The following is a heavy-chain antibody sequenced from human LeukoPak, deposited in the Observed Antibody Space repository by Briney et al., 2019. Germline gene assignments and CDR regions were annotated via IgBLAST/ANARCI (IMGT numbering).Heavy chain of an antibody. D-gene: IGHD7-27*01. CDR3: ARDGPGDVGFDY. J-gene: IGHJ4*02. CDR2: FSYSGST. V-gene: IGHV4-59*01. CDR1: RGSISNYY. Sequence: SETLSLTCTVSRGSISNYYWGWVRQPPGKGLEWIGFFSYSGSTNYNPTLKSRVTISVDTSKNQFSLKLISVTAADTAVYYCARDGPGDVGFDYWGQGTLVSVSS.